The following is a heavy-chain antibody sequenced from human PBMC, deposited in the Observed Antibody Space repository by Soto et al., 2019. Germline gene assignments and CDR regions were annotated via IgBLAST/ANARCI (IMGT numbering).Heavy chain of an antibody. Sequence: QVQVVESGGGVVQPGRSLRLSCAASGFTFSSFGMHWVRQAPGKGLEWVSLIWYDGSKKSYGDSVKGRFTISRDNSRNTVYLHMNSLRADDTAVYYCARDASYYSLWSGYYPSRNGMDVWCQGTTVTVSS. V-gene: IGHV3-33*01. CDR1: GFTFSSFG. D-gene: IGHD3-3*01. CDR3: ARDASYYSLWSGYYPSRNGMDV. J-gene: IGHJ6*02. CDR2: IWYDGSKK.